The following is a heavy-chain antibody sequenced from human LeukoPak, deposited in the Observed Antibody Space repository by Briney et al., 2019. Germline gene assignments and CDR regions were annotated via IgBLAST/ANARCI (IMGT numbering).Heavy chain of an antibody. J-gene: IGHJ3*02. CDR2: IYTSGST. CDR1: RGSLTSYY. CDR3: ARELGDDAIDI. Sequence: SETLSLTCTVSRGSLTSYYWNWIRQPAGQGLEWIGRIYTSGSTNYNPSLRSRVTISVDRSTKQFALKLNSVTAADPARYYCARELGDDAIDIWGQGTMVTVSS. V-gene: IGHV4-4*07. D-gene: IGHD7-27*01.